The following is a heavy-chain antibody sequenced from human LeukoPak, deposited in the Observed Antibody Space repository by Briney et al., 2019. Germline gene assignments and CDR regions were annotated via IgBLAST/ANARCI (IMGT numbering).Heavy chain of an antibody. CDR1: GFTFSSYG. CDR2: ISYDGSNK. Sequence: SAGSLRLSCAASGFTFSSYGMHWVRQAPGKGLEWVAVISYDGSNKYYADSVKGRFTISRDNSKNTLYLQMNSLRAEDTAVYYCAKDRDYYGSGSHFFDYWGQGTLVTVSS. CDR3: AKDRDYYGSGSHFFDY. V-gene: IGHV3-30*18. D-gene: IGHD3-10*01. J-gene: IGHJ4*02.